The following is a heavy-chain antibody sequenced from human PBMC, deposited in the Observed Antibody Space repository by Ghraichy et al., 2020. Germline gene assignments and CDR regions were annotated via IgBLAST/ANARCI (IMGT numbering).Heavy chain of an antibody. CDR2: INSDGTDA. J-gene: IGHJ4*02. V-gene: IGHV3-74*01. D-gene: IGHD3-10*01. Sequence: GGSLRLSFAASGFTFISYWIHWVRQVPGKRLVFFSRINSDGTDAAYADFVQGRFIMSRDNAKSMVYLQMNSLRADDTAVYYCARDGGRGTRFEHWGPGSQVTVSS. CDR3: ARDGGRGTRFEH. CDR1: GFTFISYW.